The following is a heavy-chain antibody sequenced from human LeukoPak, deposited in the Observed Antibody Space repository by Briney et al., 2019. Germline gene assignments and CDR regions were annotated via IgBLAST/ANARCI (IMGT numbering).Heavy chain of an antibody. CDR3: ARGHDSSSWYSPHDY. Sequence: GASVKVSCKASGYTFTDYYMHWVRQAPGQGLEWMGWINPSSGGTNYAQKFQGRVTVTRDTSISTAYMELSSLRSDDTAVYYCARGHDSSSWYSPHDYWGQGTLVTVSS. CDR1: GYTFTDYY. D-gene: IGHD6-13*01. CDR2: INPSSGGT. V-gene: IGHV1-2*02. J-gene: IGHJ4*02.